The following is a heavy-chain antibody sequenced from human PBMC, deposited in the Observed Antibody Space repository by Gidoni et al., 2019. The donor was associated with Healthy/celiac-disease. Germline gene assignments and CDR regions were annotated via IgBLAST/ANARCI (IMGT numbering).Heavy chain of an antibody. CDR2: INPNSGGT. D-gene: IGHD1-26*01. V-gene: IGHV1-2*02. CDR3: ARSYRPYYYYYYGMDV. CDR1: GSTFTGYY. Sequence: QVQLVQSGAEVKKPGASVTVSCKASGSTFTGYYMHWVRQAPGQGLEWMGWINPNSGGTNYAQKFQGRVNMTRDTSISTAYMELSRLRSDDTAVYYCARSYRPYYYYYYGMDVWGQGTTVTVSS. J-gene: IGHJ6*02.